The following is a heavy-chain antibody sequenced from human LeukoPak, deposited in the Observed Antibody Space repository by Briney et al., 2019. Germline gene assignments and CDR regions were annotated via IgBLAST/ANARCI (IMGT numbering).Heavy chain of an antibody. D-gene: IGHD3-10*01. CDR1: GFTFSNYA. Sequence: GGSLRLSCAASGFTFSNYAMHWVRQAPGKGLEWVAVISYDGTNKYYADSVKGRFTISRDNSKNTLYLQMNSLRVEDTAVYYCARDRRALDYWGQGTLVTVSA. V-gene: IGHV3-30-3*01. CDR2: ISYDGTNK. CDR3: ARDRRALDY. J-gene: IGHJ4*02.